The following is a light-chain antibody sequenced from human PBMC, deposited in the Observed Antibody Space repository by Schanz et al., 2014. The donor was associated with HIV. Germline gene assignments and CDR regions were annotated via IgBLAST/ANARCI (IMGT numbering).Light chain of an antibody. Sequence: PGERATLSCRASQSVGHYLAWYQQKPGRAPRLLIFDASKRATGIPARFSGSGSGTDFTLTISRLEPEDFAVYFCQYFGNSGGTFGGGTKVEIK. CDR3: QYFGNSGGT. CDR2: DAS. J-gene: IGKJ4*01. V-gene: IGKV3-20*01. CDR1: QSVGHY.